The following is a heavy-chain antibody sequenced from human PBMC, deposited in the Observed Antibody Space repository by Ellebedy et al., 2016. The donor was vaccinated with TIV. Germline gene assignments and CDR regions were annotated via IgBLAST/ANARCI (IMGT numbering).Heavy chain of an antibody. CDR3: AKEGSGYYENWFDP. CDR2: ISGSGGST. CDR1: GFTFSSYA. J-gene: IGHJ5*02. D-gene: IGHD3-22*01. Sequence: GGSLRLXXAASGFTFSSYAMSWVRQAPGKGLEWVSAISGSGGSTYYADSVKGRFTISRDNAKNSLYLQMNRLRAEDTALYYCAKEGSGYYENWFDPWGQGTLVTVSS. V-gene: IGHV3-23*01.